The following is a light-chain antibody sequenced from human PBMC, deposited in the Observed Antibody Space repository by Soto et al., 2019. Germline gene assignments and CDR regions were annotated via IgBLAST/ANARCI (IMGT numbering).Light chain of an antibody. CDR2: GVT. J-gene: IGLJ2*01. CDR1: SSDVGGYNY. V-gene: IGLV2-11*01. CDR3: CSYAGTYSLL. Sequence: QSALTQPRSVSGSPGQSVTISCTGTSSDVGGYNYVSWYQQHPGKAPKLMIYGVTKRPSGVPDRVSGSKSANTASLTISGLQAEDEADSYCCSYAGTYSLLFGGGTKLTVL.